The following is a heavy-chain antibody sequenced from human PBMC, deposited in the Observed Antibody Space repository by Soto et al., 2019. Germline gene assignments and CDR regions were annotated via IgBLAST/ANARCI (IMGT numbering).Heavy chain of an antibody. CDR1: GFTFDDYA. J-gene: IGHJ6*02. V-gene: IGHV3-9*01. CDR2: ISWNSGSI. D-gene: IGHD3-9*01. Sequence: QSGGSLRLSCAASGFTFDDYAMHWVRQAPGKGLEWVSGISWNSGSIGYADSVKGRFTISRDNAKNSLYLQMNSLRAEDTALYYCAKDRYDILTVYGASYSCGMDVSGQGTTVTVFS. CDR3: AKDRYDILTVYGASYSCGMDV.